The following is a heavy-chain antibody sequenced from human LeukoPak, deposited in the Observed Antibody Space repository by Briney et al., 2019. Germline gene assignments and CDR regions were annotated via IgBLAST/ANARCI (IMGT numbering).Heavy chain of an antibody. J-gene: IGHJ5*02. CDR2: INPNSGGT. CDR3: ARGPIVVVVAASNWFDP. D-gene: IGHD2-15*01. Sequence: EASVKVSCKASGYTFTSYAMNWVRQAPGQGLEWMGWINPNSGGTNYAQKFQGRVTMTRDTSISTAYMELSRLRSDDTAVYYCARGPIVVVVAASNWFDPWGQGTLVTVSS. V-gene: IGHV1-2*02. CDR1: GYTFTSYA.